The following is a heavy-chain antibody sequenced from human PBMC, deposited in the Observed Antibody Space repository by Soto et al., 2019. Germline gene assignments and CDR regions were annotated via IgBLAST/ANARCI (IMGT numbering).Heavy chain of an antibody. Sequence: QVQLQQWGAGLLKPSETLSLTCAVYGGSFSGYYWSWIRQPPGKGLEWIGEINHSGSTNYNPSLKSRVTISVDTSKNQFSLKLSSVTAAATAVYYCARGAPRITIFGVPKGYYYGMDVWGQGTTVTVSS. D-gene: IGHD3-3*01. V-gene: IGHV4-34*01. CDR3: ARGAPRITIFGVPKGYYYGMDV. CDR1: GGSFSGYY. CDR2: INHSGST. J-gene: IGHJ6*02.